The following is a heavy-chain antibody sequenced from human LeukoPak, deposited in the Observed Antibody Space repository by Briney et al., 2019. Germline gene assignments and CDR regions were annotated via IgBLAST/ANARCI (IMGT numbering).Heavy chain of an antibody. CDR3: ARPTLSGPTTEYFFDY. D-gene: IGHD1-26*01. V-gene: IGHV3-23*01. J-gene: IGHJ4*02. CDR1: GFTFSSYD. Sequence: PGGSLRLSCAASGFTFSSYDMSWVRQAPGKGLEWVSSITTSGGSTFYADSVMGRLTISRDNSRNTLYLQMNSLRAADTAVYYCARPTLSGPTTEYFFDYWGQGTLLTVSS. CDR2: ITTSGGST.